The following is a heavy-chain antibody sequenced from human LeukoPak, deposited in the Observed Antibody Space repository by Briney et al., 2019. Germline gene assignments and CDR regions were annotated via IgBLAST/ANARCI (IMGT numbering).Heavy chain of an antibody. D-gene: IGHD3-16*01. CDR3: ATRLGFWRAFDI. V-gene: IGHV4-59*01. J-gene: IGHJ3*02. Sequence: SETLSLTCTASGGSINNYFWSWIRQPPGKGLEWIGYIYYSGSTNYNPSLKSRVTISVDTSKNQFSLKLSSVTAADTAVYYCATRLGFWRAFDIWGQGTMVTVSS. CDR1: GGSINNYF. CDR2: IYYSGST.